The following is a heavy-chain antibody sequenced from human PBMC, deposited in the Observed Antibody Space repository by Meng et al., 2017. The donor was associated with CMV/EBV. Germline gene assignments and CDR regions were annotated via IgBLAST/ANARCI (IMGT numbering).Heavy chain of an antibody. D-gene: IGHD1/OR15-1a*01. J-gene: IGHJ6*02. CDR2: IYYSGST. V-gene: IGHV4-59*01. Sequence: SETLSLTCTVSGGSISSYYWSWIRQPPGKGLEWIGYIYYSGSTNYNPSLKSRVTISVDTSKNQFSLKLSSVTAADTAVYYCARGRLTGTTLYYGMDVWGQGTTVTVSS. CDR1: GGSISSYY. CDR3: ARGRLTGTTLYYGMDV.